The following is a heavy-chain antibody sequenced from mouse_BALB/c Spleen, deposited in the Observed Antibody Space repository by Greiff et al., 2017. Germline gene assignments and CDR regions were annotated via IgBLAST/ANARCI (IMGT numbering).Heavy chain of an antibody. J-gene: IGHJ2*01. CDR3: ASFYGSSRDY. D-gene: IGHD1-1*01. Sequence: VQGVESGPGLVAPSQSLSITCTVSGFSLTSYGVHWVRQPPGKGLEWLGVIWAGGSTNYNSALMSRLSISKDNSKSQVFFKMNSLQANDTAIYYCASFYGSSRDYWGQGTTLTVSS. V-gene: IGHV2-9*02. CDR1: GFSLTSYG. CDR2: IWAGGST.